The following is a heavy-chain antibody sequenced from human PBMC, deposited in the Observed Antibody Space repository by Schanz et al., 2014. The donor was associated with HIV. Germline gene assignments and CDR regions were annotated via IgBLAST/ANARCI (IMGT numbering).Heavy chain of an antibody. CDR2: IWYDGSDK. CDR3: ARSPDWAGTDAFDI. CDR1: GLAFSNHA. V-gene: IGHV3-33*08. D-gene: IGHD6-19*01. Sequence: VQLLESGGGLVQPGGSLRLSCTASGLAFSNHAMTWVRQAPGKGLEWAAVIWYDGSDKYYADSVKGRFTISRDNSKNTLYLQMNSLRAEDTAIYYCARSPDWAGTDAFDIWGPGTVVSVSS. J-gene: IGHJ3*02.